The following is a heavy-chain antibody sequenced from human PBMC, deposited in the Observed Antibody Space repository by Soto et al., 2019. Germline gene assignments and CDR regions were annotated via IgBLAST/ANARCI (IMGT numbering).Heavy chain of an antibody. D-gene: IGHD1-26*01. V-gene: IGHV3-23*01. J-gene: IGHJ5*02. CDR1: GFTVSSYA. CDR3: AKGPAVWSANWFDP. Sequence: GGSLRLSCAASGFTVSSYAMSWVRQAPGKGLEWVSAISGSGGSTYYADSVKGRFTISRDNSKNTLYLQMNSLRAEDTAVYYCAKGPAVWSANWFDPWGQGTLVTVSS. CDR2: ISGSGGST.